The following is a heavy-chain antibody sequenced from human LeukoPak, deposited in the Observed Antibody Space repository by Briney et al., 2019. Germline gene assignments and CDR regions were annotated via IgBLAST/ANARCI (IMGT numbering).Heavy chain of an antibody. V-gene: IGHV3-66*01. CDR2: IYSGGST. D-gene: IGHD4-17*01. CDR3: ATTLYGDYVHYYYGMDV. Sequence: GRSLRLSCAASGFTFSSYGIHWVRQAPGKGLEWVSVIYSGGSTYYADSVKGRFTISRDNSKNTLYLQMNSLRAEDTAVYYCATTLYGDYVHYYYGMDVWGQGTTVTVSS. CDR1: GFTFSSYG. J-gene: IGHJ6*02.